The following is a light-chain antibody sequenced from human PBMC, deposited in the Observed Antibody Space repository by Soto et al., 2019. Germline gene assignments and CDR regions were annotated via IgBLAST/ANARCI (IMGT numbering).Light chain of an antibody. Sequence: SYELTQPPSVSVSPVQTARITCSGDALPKQYAYWYQQKPGQSPVLVIYKDTERPSGIPERFSGSSSGTTVTLTISGVQAEDEADYYCQSVDSSGTYVVFGGGTKLTVL. CDR2: KDT. CDR1: ALPKQY. CDR3: QSVDSSGTYVV. J-gene: IGLJ2*01. V-gene: IGLV3-25*02.